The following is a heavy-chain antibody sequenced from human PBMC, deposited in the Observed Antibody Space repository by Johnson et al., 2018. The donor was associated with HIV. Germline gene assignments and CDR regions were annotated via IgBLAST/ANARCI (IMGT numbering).Heavy chain of an antibody. Sequence: MQLVEPGGGLVQPGGSLRFSCAVSGFTFSSYALHWVRQAPGKGLELVSAISGSGGSTYYADSVKGRFTISRDNVKNSLYLQMNSLRHEDTAVYYCARGPVFDIWGQGTMVTVSS. CDR2: ISGSGGST. V-gene: IGHV3-23*04. J-gene: IGHJ3*02. CDR3: ARGPVFDI. CDR1: GFTFSSYA.